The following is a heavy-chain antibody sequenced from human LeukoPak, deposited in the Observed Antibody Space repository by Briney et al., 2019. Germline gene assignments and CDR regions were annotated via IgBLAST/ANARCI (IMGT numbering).Heavy chain of an antibody. V-gene: IGHV3-64*04. CDR2: ISSNGGST. CDR3: ARDGSYYFDY. J-gene: IGHJ4*02. CDR1: GFTISSYA. Sequence: GGSLRLSCSASGFTISSYAMHWVRQAPGKGLEYVSAISSNGGSTYYADSVKGRFTISRDNSKNTLYLQMNSLRAEDTAVYYCARDGSYYFDYWGQGTLVTVSS.